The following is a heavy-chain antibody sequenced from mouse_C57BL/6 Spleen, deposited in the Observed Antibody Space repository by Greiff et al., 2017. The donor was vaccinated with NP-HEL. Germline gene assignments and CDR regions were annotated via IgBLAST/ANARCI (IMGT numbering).Heavy chain of an antibody. CDR3: ARSGSSSDYYAMDY. D-gene: IGHD1-1*01. Sequence: EVKLMESGGGLVKPGGSLKLSCAASGFTFSDYGMHWVRQAPEKGLEWVAYISSGSSTIYYADTVKGRFTISRDNAKNTLFLQMTSLRSEDTAMYYCARSGSSSDYYAMDYWGQGTSVTVSS. CDR1: GFTFSDYG. V-gene: IGHV5-17*01. CDR2: ISSGSSTI. J-gene: IGHJ4*01.